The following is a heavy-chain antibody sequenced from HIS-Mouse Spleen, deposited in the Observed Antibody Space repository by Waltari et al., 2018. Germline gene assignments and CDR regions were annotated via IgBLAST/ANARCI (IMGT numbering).Heavy chain of an antibody. J-gene: IGHJ2*01. CDR3: AREIPYSSSWYDWYFDL. CDR2: IYYSGRT. Sequence: QLQLQESGPGLVKPSETLSLTCTVSGGSISSSSYYWGWIRQPPEKGLEWIGSIYYSGRTYYNPSLKSRVTISVDTSKIQFSLKLSSVTAADTAVYYCAREIPYSSSWYDWYFDLWGRGTLVTVSS. V-gene: IGHV4-39*07. D-gene: IGHD6-13*01. CDR1: GGSISSSSYY.